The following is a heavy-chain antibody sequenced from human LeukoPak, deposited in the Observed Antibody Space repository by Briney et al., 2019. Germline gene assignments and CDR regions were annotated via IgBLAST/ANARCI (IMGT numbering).Heavy chain of an antibody. CDR2: IYPGDSDT. D-gene: IGHD6-19*01. Sequence: GESLKISCKGSGYSFTSYWIGWVRQMPGKGLEWMGIIYPGDSDTRYSPSFQGQVTISADKSISTAYLQWSSLKASDTAMYYCARHGAVGGSLGLRSPYYYYYGMDVWGQGTTVTVSS. J-gene: IGHJ6*02. V-gene: IGHV5-51*01. CDR3: ARHGAVGGSLGLRSPYYYYYGMDV. CDR1: GYSFTSYW.